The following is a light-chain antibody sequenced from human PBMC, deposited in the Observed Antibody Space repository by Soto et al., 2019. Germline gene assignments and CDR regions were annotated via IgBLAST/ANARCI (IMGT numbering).Light chain of an antibody. CDR1: SSDVGGYNY. V-gene: IGLV2-14*01. CDR2: DVS. CDR3: SSYTSSSTLV. Sequence: QSALTQPASVSGSPGQSITISCTRTSSDVGGYNYVSWYQQHPGKAPKLMIYDVSNRPSGVSNRFSGSKSGNTASLTISGLQAEDEADYYCSSYTSSSTLVFGGGTKVTVL. J-gene: IGLJ2*01.